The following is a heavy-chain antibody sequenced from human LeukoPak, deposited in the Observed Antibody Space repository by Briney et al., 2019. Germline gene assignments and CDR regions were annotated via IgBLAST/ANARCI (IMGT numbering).Heavy chain of an antibody. V-gene: IGHV3-30*02. CDR3: ARARQSNY. CDR2: IRYDGSNK. J-gene: IGHJ4*02. Sequence: GGSLRLSCAASGFTFSSYGMHWVRQAPGKGLEWVAFIRYDGSNKYYADSVKGRFTISRDNSKNTLCLRMNSLRAEDTAVYYCARARQSNYWGQRTLVTVSS. D-gene: IGHD6-19*01. CDR1: GFTFSSYG.